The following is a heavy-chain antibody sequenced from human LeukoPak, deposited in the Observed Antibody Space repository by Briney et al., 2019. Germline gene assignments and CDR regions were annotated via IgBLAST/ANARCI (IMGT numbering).Heavy chain of an antibody. Sequence: ASVKVSCKASGGTFSSYAISWVRQAPGQGLESMGGIIPIFGTANYTQKFQGRVTITADESTSTAYMELSSLRSEDTAVYYCAREGYTYSGEEYYFDYWGQGTLVTVSS. V-gene: IGHV1-69*13. CDR3: AREGYTYSGEEYYFDY. D-gene: IGHD5-18*01. CDR2: IIPIFGTA. CDR1: GGTFSSYA. J-gene: IGHJ4*02.